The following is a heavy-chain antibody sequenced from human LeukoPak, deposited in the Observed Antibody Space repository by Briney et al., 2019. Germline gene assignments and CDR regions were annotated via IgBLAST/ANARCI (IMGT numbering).Heavy chain of an antibody. CDR1: GFTFSNYV. CDR2: LSGGGGST. Sequence: GGSLRLSCAASGFTFSNYVMNWVRQAPGKGLEWVSTLSGGGGSTYYEDSVKGRFTISRDNSKNTLYLQMNSLRAEDTAIYYCAKDRTTVTTRTFFDYWGQGTLVTVSS. V-gene: IGHV3-23*01. D-gene: IGHD4-17*01. J-gene: IGHJ4*02. CDR3: AKDRTTVTTRTFFDY.